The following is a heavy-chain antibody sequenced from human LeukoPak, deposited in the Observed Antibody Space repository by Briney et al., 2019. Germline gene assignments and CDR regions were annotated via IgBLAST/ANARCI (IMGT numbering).Heavy chain of an antibody. D-gene: IGHD3-22*01. V-gene: IGHV4-61*08. CDR3: ARGDSSGYSGVDS. CDR1: GGSISSGGYY. J-gene: IGHJ4*02. Sequence: SETLSLTCTVSGGSISSGGYYWSWIRQHPGKGLEWIGYISYSGTTNYNPSLKSRVTISIDVSRNQFSLRLSSVTAADTAVYYCARGDSSGYSGVDSWGQGTLVTVSS. CDR2: ISYSGTT.